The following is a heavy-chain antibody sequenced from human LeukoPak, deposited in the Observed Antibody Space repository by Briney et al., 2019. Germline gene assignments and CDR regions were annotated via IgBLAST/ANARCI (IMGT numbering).Heavy chain of an antibody. CDR1: GGTFSSYT. CDR2: IIPILGTA. Sequence: GASVKVSCKASGGTFSSYTISWVRQAPGQGLEWMGRIIPILGTANYAQKFQGRVTITADKSTSTAYMELSSLRSEDTAVYYCARDIRDDSPPYYYYGMDVWGQGTTVTVSS. J-gene: IGHJ6*02. CDR3: ARDIRDDSPPYYYYGMDV. D-gene: IGHD3-3*01. V-gene: IGHV1-69*08.